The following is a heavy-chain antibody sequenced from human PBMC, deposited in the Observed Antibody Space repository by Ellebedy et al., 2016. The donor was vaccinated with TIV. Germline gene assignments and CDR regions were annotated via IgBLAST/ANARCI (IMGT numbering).Heavy chain of an antibody. J-gene: IGHJ4*02. CDR3: ARGSSGWGDYFDY. CDR1: GYTFTSYG. Sequence: ASVTVSCXASGYTFTSYGISWVRQPPGQGLEWMGWISAYNGNTNYAQKLQGSVTMTTDTSTSTAYMELRSLRSDDTAVYYCARGSSGWGDYFDYWGQGTLVTVSS. CDR2: ISAYNGNT. V-gene: IGHV1-18*01. D-gene: IGHD6-19*01.